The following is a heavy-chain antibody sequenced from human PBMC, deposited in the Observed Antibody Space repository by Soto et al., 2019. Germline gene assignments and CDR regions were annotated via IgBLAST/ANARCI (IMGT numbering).Heavy chain of an antibody. J-gene: IGHJ4*02. D-gene: IGHD3-16*01. CDR2: LYWDDDE. CDR3: AHRARGFTYVFDS. CDR1: GFSLSTRGVG. Sequence: QITLNESGPTPVKPTQTLTLTCTFSGFSLSTRGVGVGWIRQPPGKALEWLALLYWDDDERYSPSLLSRLTFTKDTSKNQVFLTMTNRDPVDTATYYCAHRARGFTYVFDSWCQGTLVTVSS. V-gene: IGHV2-5*02.